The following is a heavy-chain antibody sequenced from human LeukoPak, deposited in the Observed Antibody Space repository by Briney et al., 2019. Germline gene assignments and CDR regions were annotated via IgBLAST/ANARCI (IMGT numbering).Heavy chain of an antibody. J-gene: IGHJ4*02. CDR3: ARDERTFYSIWSPFDY. CDR2: IYYSGST. Sequence: SETLSLTCSVSGGSISSSDFYWGWIRQPPGKGLEWIGSIYYSGSTYYNPSLKSRVTIAIDTSQNQFSLKLSSMTAADPAMYYCARDERTFYSIWSPFDYWGQGILVTVSS. V-gene: IGHV4-39*07. CDR1: GGSISSSDFY. D-gene: IGHD6-13*01.